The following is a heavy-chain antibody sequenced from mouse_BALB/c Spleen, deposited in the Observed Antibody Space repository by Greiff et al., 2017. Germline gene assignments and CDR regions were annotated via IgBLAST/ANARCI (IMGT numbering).Heavy chain of an antibody. CDR1: GFTFSSYG. D-gene: IGHD2-1*01. J-gene: IGHJ2*01. V-gene: IGHV5-6*02. CDR2: ISSGGSYT. CDR3: ARRGDGNHYFDY. Sequence: DVKLVESGGDLVKPGGSLKLSCAASGFTFSSYGMSWVRQTPDKRLEWVATISSGGSYTYYPDSVKGRFTISRDNAKNTLYLQMSSLKSEDTAMYYCARRGDGNHYFDYWGQGTTLTVSS.